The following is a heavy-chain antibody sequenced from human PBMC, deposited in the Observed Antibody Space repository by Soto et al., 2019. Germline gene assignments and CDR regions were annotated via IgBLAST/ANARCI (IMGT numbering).Heavy chain of an antibody. D-gene: IGHD6-13*01. V-gene: IGHV3-74*01. CDR1: GFTFSSYW. J-gene: IGHJ4*02. CDR3: ARAPGRGIAAPLDY. Sequence: GGSLRLSCAASGFTFSSYWMHWVRQAPGKGLVWVSRINSDGSSTSYADSVKGRFTISRDNAKNTLYLQMNSLRAEDTAVYYCARAPGRGIAAPLDYWGQGTLVTVSS. CDR2: INSDGSST.